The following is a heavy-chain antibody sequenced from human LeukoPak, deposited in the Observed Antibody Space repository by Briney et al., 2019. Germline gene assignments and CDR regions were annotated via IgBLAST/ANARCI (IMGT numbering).Heavy chain of an antibody. CDR3: ARDRGPATGDY. CDR1: GFTFTSYS. D-gene: IGHD1-14*01. V-gene: IGHV3-21*01. Sequence: GGSLRLSCAASGFTFTSYSMNWVRQAPGKGLEWVSSIISISYIYYADCVKGRFPISRDNAKNSLYLEMNSLSAEDTAVYYCARDRGPATGDYWGQGTLVTVSS. CDR2: IISISYI. J-gene: IGHJ4*02.